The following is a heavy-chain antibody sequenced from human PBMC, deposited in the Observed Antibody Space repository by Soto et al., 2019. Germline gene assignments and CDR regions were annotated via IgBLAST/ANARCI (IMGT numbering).Heavy chain of an antibody. Sequence: ASVKVSCKASGYTFTSYGISWVRQAPGQGLEWMGWISAYNGNTNYAQKLQGRVTMTTDTSTSTAYMELRSLRSDDTAVYYCARRRKFELSCGTYYHSYYYYIMDVWGPGTTVTVSS. CDR1: GYTFTSYG. V-gene: IGHV1-18*01. CDR3: ARRRKFELSCGTYYHSYYYYIMDV. D-gene: IGHD1-26*01. J-gene: IGHJ6*02. CDR2: ISAYNGNT.